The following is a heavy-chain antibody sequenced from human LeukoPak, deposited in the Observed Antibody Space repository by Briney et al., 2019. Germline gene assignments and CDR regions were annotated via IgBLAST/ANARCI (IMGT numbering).Heavy chain of an antibody. CDR1: GFTVSSNY. D-gene: IGHD1-26*01. J-gene: IGHJ3*02. CDR2: IYSGGST. V-gene: IGHV3-53*01. CDR3: ARAKRYRGSFADAFDI. Sequence: GGFLRLSCAASGFTVSSNYMSWVRQAPGKGLEWVSVIYSGGSTYYADSVKGRLTISRDISKNTLYLQMNSLRVEDTAVYYCARAKRYRGSFADAFDIWGQGTMVTVSS.